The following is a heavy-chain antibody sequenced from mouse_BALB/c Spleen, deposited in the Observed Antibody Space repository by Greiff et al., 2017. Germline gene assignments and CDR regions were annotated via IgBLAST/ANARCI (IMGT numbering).Heavy chain of an antibody. V-gene: IGHV5-12-1*01. J-gene: IGHJ2*01. CDR3: ARHYYGYFDY. CDR2: ISSGGGST. D-gene: IGHD1-1*01. Sequence: EVHLVESGGGLVKPGGSLKLSCAASGFAFSSYDMSWVRQTPEKRLECVAYISSGGGSTYYPDTVKGRFTISRDNAKNTLYLQMSSLKSEDTAMYYCARHYYGYFDYWGQGTTLTVSS. CDR1: GFAFSSYD.